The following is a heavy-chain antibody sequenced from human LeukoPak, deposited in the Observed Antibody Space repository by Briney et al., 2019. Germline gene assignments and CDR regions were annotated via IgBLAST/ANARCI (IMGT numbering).Heavy chain of an antibody. J-gene: IGHJ3*02. Sequence: PSETLSLTCTVSGGSITYYYWNWIRQSPGKGLEWIGHIYYTGSTDYNPSLKSRVTISADTSKNHLSLKLSSVTAADTAVYYCARDVSGYDDAGGEGFDIWGQGTMVTVSS. CDR3: ARDVSGYDDAGGEGFDI. D-gene: IGHD5-12*01. CDR1: GGSITYYY. CDR2: IYYTGST. V-gene: IGHV4-59*01.